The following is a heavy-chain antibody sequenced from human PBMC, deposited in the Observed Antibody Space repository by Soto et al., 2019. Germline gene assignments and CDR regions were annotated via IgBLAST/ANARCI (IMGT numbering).Heavy chain of an antibody. J-gene: IGHJ6*03. V-gene: IGHV4-31*03. CDR3: ARGDQVVIASFKYYYYTDG. CDR1: GGSISSGGYY. Sequence: QVQLQESGPGLVKPSQTLSLTCTVSGGSISSGGYYWSWIRQHPRKGLEWIGYIYYSGSTYYHPSLQRRVTRSVGTSENHVSLKRSSVTAAYTAVYCCARGDQVVIASFKYYYYTDGWGKGATVTVSS. CDR2: IYYSGST. D-gene: IGHD3-22*01.